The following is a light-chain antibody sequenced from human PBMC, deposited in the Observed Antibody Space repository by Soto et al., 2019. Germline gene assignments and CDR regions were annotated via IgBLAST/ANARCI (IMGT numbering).Light chain of an antibody. V-gene: IGLV2-14*01. CDR3: SSWTSSTTQV. CDR1: SSDIGNYDF. Sequence: QSVLTQPASVSGSPGQSITISCTGTSSDIGNYDFVSWYQQVPGTAPKAMIYEVSSRPSGVSNRFSGSKSGNTASLTISGLQAEDEAYYYCSSWTSSTTQVLGGGTKVTVL. CDR2: EVS. J-gene: IGLJ3*02.